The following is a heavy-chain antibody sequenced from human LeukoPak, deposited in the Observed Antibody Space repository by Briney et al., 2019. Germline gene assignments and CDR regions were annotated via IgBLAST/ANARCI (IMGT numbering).Heavy chain of an antibody. CDR3: ATGQSKQWGDWFDP. Sequence: GASVKVSCKVSGYTLTELSMHWVRQAPGKGLAWMGGFDPEDGETIYAQKFQGRVTMTEDTSTDTAYMELSSLRSEDTAVYYCATGQSKQWGDWFDPWGQGTLVTVSS. D-gene: IGHD6-19*01. V-gene: IGHV1-24*01. J-gene: IGHJ5*02. CDR2: FDPEDGET. CDR1: GYTLTELS.